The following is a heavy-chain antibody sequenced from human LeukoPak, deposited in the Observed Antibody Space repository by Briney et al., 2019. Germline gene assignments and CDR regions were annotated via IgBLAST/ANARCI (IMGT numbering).Heavy chain of an antibody. D-gene: IGHD3-22*01. Sequence: GGSLRLSCAASGFTVSSNYMSWVRQAPGKGLEWVSVIYSGGSTYYADSVKGRFTISRDNSKNTLYLQMNSLRAEDTAVYYCARDPGGYDSSGYYIDYWGQGTLVTVSS. CDR2: IYSGGST. V-gene: IGHV3-53*01. J-gene: IGHJ4*02. CDR1: GFTVSSNY. CDR3: ARDPGGYDSSGYYIDY.